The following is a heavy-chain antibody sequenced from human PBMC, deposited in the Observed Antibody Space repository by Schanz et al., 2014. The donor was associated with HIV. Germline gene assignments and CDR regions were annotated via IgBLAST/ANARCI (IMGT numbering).Heavy chain of an antibody. Sequence: QVQLQESGPGLVKPSETLSLTCTVSGGPISSYYWTWIRQPAGKGLEWIGRIYTSGGTNYNPSLKSRFTISVDTPKTHFSLKLSSVTAADTAVYYCARTVPRYDSSGSYPDAFDIWGQGTMVTVSS. V-gene: IGHV4-4*07. J-gene: IGHJ3*02. CDR2: IYTSGGT. CDR1: GGPISSYY. CDR3: ARTVPRYDSSGSYPDAFDI. D-gene: IGHD3-22*01.